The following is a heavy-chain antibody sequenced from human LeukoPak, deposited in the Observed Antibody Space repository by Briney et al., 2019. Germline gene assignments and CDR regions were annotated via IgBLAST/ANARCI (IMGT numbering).Heavy chain of an antibody. J-gene: IGHJ5*02. CDR3: ARLGLLYGSGSYYPNWSDP. CDR1: GFTFSNYA. Sequence: PGGSLRLSCAASGFTFSNYAMSWIRQPPGKGLEWIGYIYYSGSTNYNPSLKSRVTISVDTSKNQFSLKLSSVTAADTAVYYCARLGLLYGSGSYYPNWSDPWGQGTLVTVSS. D-gene: IGHD3-10*01. V-gene: IGHV4-59*08. CDR2: IYYSGST.